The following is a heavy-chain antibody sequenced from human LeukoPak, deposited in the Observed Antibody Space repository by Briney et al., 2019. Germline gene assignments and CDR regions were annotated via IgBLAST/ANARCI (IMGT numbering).Heavy chain of an antibody. Sequence: PGGSLRLSCAASGFTFSSYFMNWVRQAPGKGLEWVSSISSTSNYICYADSVKGRFTISRDNAKNSLYLQMNSLRAEDTAAYYCARGLCGGDCYSDWGQGTLVTVSS. CDR2: ISSTSNYI. CDR1: GFTFSSYF. CDR3: ARGLCGGDCYSD. D-gene: IGHD2-21*02. J-gene: IGHJ4*02. V-gene: IGHV3-21*01.